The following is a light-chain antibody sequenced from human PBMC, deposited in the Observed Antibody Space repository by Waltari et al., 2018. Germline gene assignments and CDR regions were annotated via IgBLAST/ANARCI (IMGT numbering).Light chain of an antibody. CDR1: NIGTKS. J-gene: IGLJ1*01. CDR3: QVWDANNDPGV. CDR2: YDS. V-gene: IGLV3-21*04. Sequence: SYVLTQPPSVSVAPGKTARITCGGNNIGTKSVHWYQQKPGQAPILVISYDSDRPSEIPERFSGSNSGNTATLTISRVEAADEADYYCQVWDANNDPGVFGTGTEVTVL.